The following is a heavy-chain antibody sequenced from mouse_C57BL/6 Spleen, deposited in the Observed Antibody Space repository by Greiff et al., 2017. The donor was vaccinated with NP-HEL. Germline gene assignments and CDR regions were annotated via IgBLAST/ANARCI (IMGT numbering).Heavy chain of an antibody. V-gene: IGHV1-42*01. CDR1: GYSFTGYY. CDR3: ARRRGYYFDY. Sequence: EVQLQESGPELVKPGASVKISCKASGYSFTGYYMNWVKQSPEKSLEWIGEINPSTSGTTYNQKFKAKATLTVDKSSSTAYMQLKSLTSEDSAVYYCARRRGYYFDYWGQGTTLTVSS. J-gene: IGHJ2*01. CDR2: INPSTSGT.